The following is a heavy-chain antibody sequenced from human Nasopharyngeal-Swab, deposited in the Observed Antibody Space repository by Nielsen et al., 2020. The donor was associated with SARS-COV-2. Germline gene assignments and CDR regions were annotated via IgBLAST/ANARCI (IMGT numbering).Heavy chain of an antibody. CDR3: AHRGSGWQSGYFDY. D-gene: IGHD6-19*01. CDR2: IYWDDDK. V-gene: IGHV2-5*02. J-gene: IGHJ4*02. Sequence: SGPTLVKPTQTLTLTCTFSGFSLSTSGVGVGWIRQPPGKALEWPALIYWDDDKRYSPSLKSRLTITKDTSKNQVVLTMTNMDPVDTATYYCAHRGSGWQSGYFDYWGQGTLVTVSS. CDR1: GFSLSTSGVG.